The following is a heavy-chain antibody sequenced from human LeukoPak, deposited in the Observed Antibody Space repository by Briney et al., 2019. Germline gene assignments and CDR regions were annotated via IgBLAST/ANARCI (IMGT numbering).Heavy chain of an antibody. Sequence: PSETQSLTCTVSGGSINSYYWSWIRQPPGKGLEWIGYMYYTGSSNYNPSLKSRVTISVDTSKNQFSLKLSSVTAADTAVYYCAKLIQWSDTFDIWGQGTMVTVSS. CDR1: GGSINSYY. V-gene: IGHV4-59*08. CDR3: AKLIQWSDTFDI. D-gene: IGHD2-15*01. J-gene: IGHJ3*02. CDR2: MYYTGSS.